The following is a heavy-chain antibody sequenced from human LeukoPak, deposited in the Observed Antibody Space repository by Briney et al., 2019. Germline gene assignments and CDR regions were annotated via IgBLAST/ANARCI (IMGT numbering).Heavy chain of an antibody. J-gene: IGHJ4*02. CDR1: GYTFTSYY. CDR3: ARSITIFGVVRYYFDY. Sequence: ASVKVSCKASGYTFTSYYMHWVRQAPGQGLEWMGIINPSGGSTIYAQKFQGRVTMTRDMSTSTVYMELSSLSSEDTAVYYCARSITIFGVVRYYFDYWGQGTLVTVSS. D-gene: IGHD3-3*01. CDR2: INPSGGST. V-gene: IGHV1-46*01.